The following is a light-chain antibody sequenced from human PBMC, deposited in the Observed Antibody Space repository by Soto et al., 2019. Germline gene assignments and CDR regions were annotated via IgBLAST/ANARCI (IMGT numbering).Light chain of an antibody. CDR3: SSYTSATTYV. CDR1: SSDVGAYNY. CDR2: DVS. J-gene: IGLJ1*01. V-gene: IGLV2-14*01. Sequence: QSALTQPASVSGSPGQSITISCTGTSSDVGAYNYDSWYQQYPGEAPKVMIYDVSHRPAGVSNRFSGSKSGNTASLTISGLQTQDEADYYCSSYTSATTYVFGTGTKLTVL.